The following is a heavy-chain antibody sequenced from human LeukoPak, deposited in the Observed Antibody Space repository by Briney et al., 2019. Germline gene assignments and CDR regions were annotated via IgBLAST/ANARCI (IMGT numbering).Heavy chain of an antibody. D-gene: IGHD4-11*01. CDR2: INHSGGT. CDR3: ARIVGATVTNPDMDV. CDR1: GFTFSSYA. J-gene: IGHJ6*03. V-gene: IGHV4-34*01. Sequence: GSLRLSCAASGFTFSSYAMSWVRQPPGKGLEWIGEINHSGGTNYNPSLKSRVTISVDTSKNQFSLKLSSVTAADTAVYYCARIVGATVTNPDMDVWGKGTTVTVSS.